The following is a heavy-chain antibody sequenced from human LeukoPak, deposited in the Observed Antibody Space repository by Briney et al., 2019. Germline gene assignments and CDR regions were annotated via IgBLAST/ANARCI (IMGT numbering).Heavy chain of an antibody. D-gene: IGHD1-1*01. Sequence: GGSLRLSCATSEFPFTAAWTTWVRQAPGKGLEWVGRIKRTNDGGATDYAAPVKGRFTISRDDSKNTLYLLMSILKAEDTAVYYCASEHYHQLQRWGQGTLVTVSS. CDR2: IKRTNDGGAT. CDR1: EFPFTAAW. J-gene: IGHJ4*02. CDR3: ASEHYHQLQR. V-gene: IGHV3-15*01.